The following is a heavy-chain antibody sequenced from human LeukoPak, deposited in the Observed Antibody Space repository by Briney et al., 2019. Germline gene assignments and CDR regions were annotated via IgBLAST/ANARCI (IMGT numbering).Heavy chain of an antibody. V-gene: IGHV3-7*01. CDR3: ARKNGLDY. Sequence: GGSLRLSCAASGFTFSSYEMNWVRQAPGKGLEWVANIKQDGSEKYYVDSVKGRFTISRDNAKDSLYLQMNSLRAEDTAVYYCARKNGLDYWGQGTLVTVSS. CDR2: IKQDGSEK. J-gene: IGHJ4*02. CDR1: GFTFSSYE.